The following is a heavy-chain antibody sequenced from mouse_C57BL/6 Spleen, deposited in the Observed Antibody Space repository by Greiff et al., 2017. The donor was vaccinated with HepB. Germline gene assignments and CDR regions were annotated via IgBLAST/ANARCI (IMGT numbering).Heavy chain of an antibody. V-gene: IGHV1-26*01. CDR2: INPNNGGT. D-gene: IGHD1-1*01. J-gene: IGHJ4*01. Sequence: VQLQQSGPELVKPGASVKISCKASGYTFTDYYMNWVKQSHGKSLEWIGDINPNNGGTSYNQKFKGKATLTVDKASSTAYMELRSLTSEDSAVYYCARSGYYCSRVLMDYWGQGTSVTVSS. CDR1: GYTFTDYY. CDR3: ARSGYYCSRVLMDY.